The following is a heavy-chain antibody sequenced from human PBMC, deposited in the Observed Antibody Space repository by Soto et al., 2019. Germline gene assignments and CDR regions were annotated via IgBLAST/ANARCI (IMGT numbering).Heavy chain of an antibody. V-gene: IGHV3-23*01. Sequence: GGSLRLSCAASGFTFSSYAMSWVRQAPGKGPEWVSAYSGSGDTTYYADSVKGRFTISRDNSKNTLYLQMNSLRVEDTAIYYCAKPDLAYCGGDCHYDYWGQGTLVTVSS. CDR2: YSGSGDTT. CDR3: AKPDLAYCGGDCHYDY. J-gene: IGHJ4*02. CDR1: GFTFSSYA. D-gene: IGHD2-21*02.